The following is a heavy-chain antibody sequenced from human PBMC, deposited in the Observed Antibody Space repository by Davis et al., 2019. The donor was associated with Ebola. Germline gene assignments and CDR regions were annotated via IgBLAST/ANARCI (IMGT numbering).Heavy chain of an antibody. D-gene: IGHD1-1*01. V-gene: IGHV3-7*01. CDR3: ARDTGTTWWSLGY. CDR1: GFTFSSYW. CDR2: IKQDGSEK. Sequence: GESLKISCAASGFTFSSYWMSWVRQAPGKGLEWVANIKQDGSEKYYVDSVKGRFTISRDNAKNSLYLQMNSLRAEDTAVYYCARDTGTTWWSLGYWGQGTLVTVPS. J-gene: IGHJ4*02.